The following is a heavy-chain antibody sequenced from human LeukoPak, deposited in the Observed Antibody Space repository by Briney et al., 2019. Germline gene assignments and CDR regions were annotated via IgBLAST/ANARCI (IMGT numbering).Heavy chain of an antibody. Sequence: GSLVLYCVASGFAFSSYWLHWVRQAPGEGLVWVAHINEGGTYATYAESVKDRFTIARDNAKNTLFVQKNSLRGEDTAVYYWGRINYEGSSWGQGTLVTVSS. J-gene: IGHJ5*02. CDR2: INEGGTYA. CDR1: GFAFSSYW. CDR3: GRINYEGSS. D-gene: IGHD3-16*01. V-gene: IGHV3-74*01.